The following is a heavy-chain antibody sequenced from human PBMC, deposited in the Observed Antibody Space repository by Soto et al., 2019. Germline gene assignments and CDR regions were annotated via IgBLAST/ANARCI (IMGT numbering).Heavy chain of an antibody. J-gene: IGHJ6*02. Sequence: SVKVSCKASGGTFSSYAISWVRQAPGQGLEWMGGIIPIFGTANYAQKFQGRVTITADESTSTAYMELSSLRPEDTAVYYCARVPHIVVVTASHYGMDVWGQGTTVTVSS. CDR2: IIPIFGTA. CDR3: ARVPHIVVVTASHYGMDV. V-gene: IGHV1-69*13. D-gene: IGHD2-21*02. CDR1: GGTFSSYA.